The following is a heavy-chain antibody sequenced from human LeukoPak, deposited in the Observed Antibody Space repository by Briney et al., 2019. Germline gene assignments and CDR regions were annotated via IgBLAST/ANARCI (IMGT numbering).Heavy chain of an antibody. D-gene: IGHD5-18*01. Sequence: GGSLRLSCATSGFNFDRYTIHWVRQAPGKGLEWVSLAGWAGGTTFYSDSVRGRFTISRDSGRKSVYLQMNSLTTDDTAFYFCAKELDTKFFDYWGQGALVTVSS. CDR1: GFNFDRYT. CDR2: AGWAGGTT. CDR3: AKELDTKFFDY. J-gene: IGHJ4*02. V-gene: IGHV3-43*01.